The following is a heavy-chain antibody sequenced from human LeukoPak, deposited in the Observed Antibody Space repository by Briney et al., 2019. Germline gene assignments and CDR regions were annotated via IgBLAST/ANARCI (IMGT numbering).Heavy chain of an antibody. Sequence: ASVKVSCKASGYTFTGYYMHWVRQAPGQGLEWMGWINPSSGGTNYAQKFQGRVTMTRDTSISTAYMELSRLRSDDTAVYYCARGDEWLSSGDWGQGTLVTVSS. CDR2: INPSSGGT. CDR3: ARGDEWLSSGD. J-gene: IGHJ4*02. V-gene: IGHV1-2*02. CDR1: GYTFTGYY. D-gene: IGHD3-3*01.